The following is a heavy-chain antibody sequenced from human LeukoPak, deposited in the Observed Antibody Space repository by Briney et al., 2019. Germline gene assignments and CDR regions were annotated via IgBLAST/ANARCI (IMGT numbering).Heavy chain of an antibody. V-gene: IGHV3-30*02. D-gene: IGHD2-2*01. J-gene: IGHJ4*02. Sequence: PGGSLRLSCAASGFTFSSYGMHWVRQAPGKGLEWVAFIRGDGSNKYYADSVKGRFTISRDNSKNTLYLQMNSLRAEDTAVYYCAKLASSDIVVVPAAIPFDYWGQGTLVTVSS. CDR2: IRGDGSNK. CDR1: GFTFSSYG. CDR3: AKLASSDIVVVPAAIPFDY.